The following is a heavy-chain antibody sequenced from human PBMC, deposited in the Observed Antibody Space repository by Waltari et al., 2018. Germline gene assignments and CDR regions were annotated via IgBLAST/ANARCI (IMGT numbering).Heavy chain of an antibody. D-gene: IGHD3-10*01. V-gene: IGHV4-61*09. CDR1: GRSTSRGSYY. CDR2: IYTSGST. CDR3: ARGSPGEAGFDP. Sequence: QVQLQESGPGLVKPSQTLSLTCTASGRSTSRGSYYWSWIRQPAGKGLEWIGYIYTSGSTNYNPSLKSRVTISVDTSKNQFSLKLSSVTAADTAVYYCARGSPGEAGFDPWGQGTLVTVSS. J-gene: IGHJ5*02.